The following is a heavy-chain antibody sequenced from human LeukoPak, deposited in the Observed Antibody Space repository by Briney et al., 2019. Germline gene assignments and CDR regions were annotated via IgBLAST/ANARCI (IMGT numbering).Heavy chain of an antibody. CDR2: IYPGNSDT. CDR1: GYSFTNYW. D-gene: IGHD7-27*01. Sequence: GESLKISCKGSGYSFTNYWIGWVRQMPGKGLEWMGIIYPGNSDTRCSPSFQGQVTLSADKSISTAYLRWSTLKASDTAMYYCVRHSNWGFDYWDQGTLVTVSS. J-gene: IGHJ4*02. CDR3: VRHSNWGFDY. V-gene: IGHV5-51*01.